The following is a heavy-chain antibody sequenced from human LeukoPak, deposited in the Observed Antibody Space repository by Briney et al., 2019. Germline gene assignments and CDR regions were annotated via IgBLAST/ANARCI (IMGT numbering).Heavy chain of an antibody. CDR3: ARGRITMVRGVINDAFDI. CDR1: GGSICSGDYY. J-gene: IGHJ3*02. D-gene: IGHD3-10*01. V-gene: IGHV4-30-4*01. CDR2: IYYSGST. Sequence: SQTLSLTCTVSGGSICSGDYYWSWIRQPPGKGLEWIGYIYYSGSTYYNPSLKSRVTISVDTSKNQFSLKLSSVTAADTAVYYCARGRITMVRGVINDAFDIWGQGTMVTVSS.